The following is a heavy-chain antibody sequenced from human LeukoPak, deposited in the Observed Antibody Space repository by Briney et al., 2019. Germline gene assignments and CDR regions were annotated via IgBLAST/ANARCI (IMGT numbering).Heavy chain of an antibody. CDR1: GYTFTSYG. CDR3: ATGSIPSITIFGVVTPPDY. J-gene: IGHJ4*02. Sequence: ASVKVSCKASGYTFTSYGISWVRQAPGQGLEWMGWISAYNGNTNYAQKLQGRVTMTTDTSTSTAYMELRSLRSDDTAVYYCATGSIPSITIFGVVTPPDYWGQGTLVTVSS. V-gene: IGHV1-18*01. CDR2: ISAYNGNT. D-gene: IGHD3-3*01.